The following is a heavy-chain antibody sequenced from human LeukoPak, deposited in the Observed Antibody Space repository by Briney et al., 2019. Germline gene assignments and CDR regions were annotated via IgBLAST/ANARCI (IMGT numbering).Heavy chain of an antibody. J-gene: IGHJ4*02. CDR3: ARGYFDSSGYSNPFDL. Sequence: SETLSPTCTVSGASISSSYWSWIRQSPGKGLEWIGYIYYSGSTNYNPSLNSRVTMSVDTSKNQFSLRLSSVTAADTAVYYCARGYFDSSGYSNPFDLWGQGALVTVSS. V-gene: IGHV4-59*01. D-gene: IGHD3-22*01. CDR1: GASISSSY. CDR2: IYYSGST.